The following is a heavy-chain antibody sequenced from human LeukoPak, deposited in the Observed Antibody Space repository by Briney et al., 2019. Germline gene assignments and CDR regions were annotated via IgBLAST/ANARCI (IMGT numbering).Heavy chain of an antibody. V-gene: IGHV4-39*01. Sequence: PPETLPPTCTAPGGPISSSSYYWGWTRRPPGRGLEWFGRTYYSGSTYYNPSLKSRVTISVDTSKNQFSLKLSSVTAADTAVYYCARHCTISGWYLGSLDNWFDPWGQGTLVTVSS. CDR1: GGPISSSSYY. D-gene: IGHD6-19*01. CDR3: ARHCTISGWYLGSLDNWFDP. J-gene: IGHJ5*02. CDR2: TYYSGST.